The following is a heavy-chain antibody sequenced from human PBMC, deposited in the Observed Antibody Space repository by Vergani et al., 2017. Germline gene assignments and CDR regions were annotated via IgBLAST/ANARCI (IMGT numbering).Heavy chain of an antibody. CDR3: ARHTTYTDS. Sequence: EVELVQSGPEMKKPGEPLKIFCKGSEYSFGNYWIGWLRQMPGKGLEWMGIIYPSDSATRYSPSFQGQVTISANKSISTAFLQWDSLKASDTALYYCARHTTYTDSWGQGTLVTVSS. CDR1: EYSFGNYW. V-gene: IGHV5-51*01. J-gene: IGHJ4*02. CDR2: IYPSDSAT. D-gene: IGHD1-1*01.